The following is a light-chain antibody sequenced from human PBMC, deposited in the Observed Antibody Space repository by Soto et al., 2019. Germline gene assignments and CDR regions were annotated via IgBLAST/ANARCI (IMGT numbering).Light chain of an antibody. V-gene: IGLV1-44*01. CDR2: NTN. J-gene: IGLJ1*01. CDR1: SSNIGLNS. CDR3: AALDDSLNGYV. Sequence: QSVLTQAPSASETPGQRVTISCSGRSSNIGLNSISWYQQFPGTAPKLLIYNTNQRPAGVPDRFSGSKSGTSASLAIRGLQSDDEADYYCAALDDSLNGYVFGTGTKLTVL.